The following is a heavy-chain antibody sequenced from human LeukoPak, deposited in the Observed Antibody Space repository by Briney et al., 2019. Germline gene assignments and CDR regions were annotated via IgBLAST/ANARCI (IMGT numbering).Heavy chain of an antibody. Sequence: GGSLRLSCAASGFTFSNSALSWVRQAPGKGLEWVSDISGSGGSTYYADSVKGRFTISRDNSKNTLYLQMNSLRAEDTAVYYCAKARYSSSLSWFDPWGQGTLVTVSS. V-gene: IGHV3-23*01. D-gene: IGHD6-13*01. CDR1: GFTFSNSA. CDR3: AKARYSSSLSWFDP. J-gene: IGHJ5*02. CDR2: ISGSGGST.